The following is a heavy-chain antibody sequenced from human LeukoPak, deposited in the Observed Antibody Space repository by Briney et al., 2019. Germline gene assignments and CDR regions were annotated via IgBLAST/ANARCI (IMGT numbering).Heavy chain of an antibody. CDR2: ISSSSSYI. V-gene: IGHV3-21*01. CDR3: ARDAAAPYYYDSSGYSGGFY. CDR1: GLTFNSYS. J-gene: IGHJ4*02. D-gene: IGHD3-22*01. Sequence: GGSLRLSCAASGLTFNSYSMNWVRQAPGKGLEWVSSISSSSSYIYYADSVKGRFTISRDNAKNSLYLQMNSLRAEDTAVYYCARDAAAPYYYDSSGYSGGFYWGQGTLVTVSS.